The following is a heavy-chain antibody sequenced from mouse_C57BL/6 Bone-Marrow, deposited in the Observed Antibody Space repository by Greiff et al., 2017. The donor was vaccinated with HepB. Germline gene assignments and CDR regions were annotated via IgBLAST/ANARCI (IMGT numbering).Heavy chain of an antibody. CDR2: IWRGGST. CDR3: AKIYYGSQPRGYFDV. Sequence: VQLQQSGPGLVQPSQSLSITCTVSGFSLTSYGVHWVRQSPGKGLEGLGVIWRGGSTDYNAAFMSRLSITKDNSKSQVFFKMNSLQADDTAIYYCAKIYYGSQPRGYFDVWGTGTTVTVSS. D-gene: IGHD1-1*01. J-gene: IGHJ1*03. CDR1: GFSLTSYG. V-gene: IGHV2-5*01.